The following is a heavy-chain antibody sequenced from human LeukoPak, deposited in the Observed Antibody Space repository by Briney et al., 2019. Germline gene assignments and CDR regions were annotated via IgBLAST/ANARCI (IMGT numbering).Heavy chain of an antibody. Sequence: ASVKVSCKASGGTFSSYAISWMRQAPGQGLEWMGGIIPIFGTANYAQKFQGRVTITADESTSTAYMGLSSLRSEDTAVYYCAARPYSSSWYDPYYFDYWGQGTLVTVSS. CDR2: IIPIFGTA. CDR3: AARPYSSSWYDPYYFDY. D-gene: IGHD6-13*01. V-gene: IGHV1-69*13. J-gene: IGHJ4*02. CDR1: GGTFSSYA.